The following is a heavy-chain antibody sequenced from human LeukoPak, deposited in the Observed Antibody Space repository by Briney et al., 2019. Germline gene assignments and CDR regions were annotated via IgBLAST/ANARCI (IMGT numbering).Heavy chain of an antibody. CDR2: IKQDGSEK. V-gene: IGHV3-7*01. CDR1: GFTFSNYW. D-gene: IGHD3-3*01. CDR3: ARFRVTYYDFWSGSITTGGMDV. J-gene: IGHJ6*02. Sequence: GGSLRLSCAASGFTFSNYWMSWVRQAPGKGLEWVANIKQDGSEKYYVDSVKGRFTISRDNAKNSLYLQMNSLRAEDTAVYYCARFRVTYYDFWSGSITTGGMDVWGQGTTVTVSS.